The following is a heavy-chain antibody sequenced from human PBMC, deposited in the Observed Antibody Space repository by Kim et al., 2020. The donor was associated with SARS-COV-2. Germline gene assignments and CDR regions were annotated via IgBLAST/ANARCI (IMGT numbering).Heavy chain of an antibody. CDR1: GFTFSSYS. Sequence: GGSLRLSCAASGFTFSSYSMNWVRQAPGKGLEWVSYISSSSTIYYADSVKGRFTISRDNAKNSLYLQMNSLRAEDTAVYYCARGGWELGLAFDIWGQGTMVTVSS. CDR2: ISSSSTI. V-gene: IGHV3-48*04. J-gene: IGHJ3*02. CDR3: ARGGWELGLAFDI. D-gene: IGHD1-26*01.